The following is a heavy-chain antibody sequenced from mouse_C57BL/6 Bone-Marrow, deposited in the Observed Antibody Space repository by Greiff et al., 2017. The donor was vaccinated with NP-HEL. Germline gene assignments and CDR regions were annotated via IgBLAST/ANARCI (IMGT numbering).Heavy chain of an antibody. CDR1: GFTFSSYG. J-gene: IGHJ3*01. CDR2: ISSGGSYT. Sequence: EVNLVESGGDLVKPGGSLKLSCAASGFTFSSYGMSWVRQTPDKRLEWVATISSGGSYTYYPDSVKGRFTISRDNAKNTLYLQMSSLKSEDTAMYYCASRRFAYWGQGTLVTVSA. V-gene: IGHV5-6*02. CDR3: ASRRFAY.